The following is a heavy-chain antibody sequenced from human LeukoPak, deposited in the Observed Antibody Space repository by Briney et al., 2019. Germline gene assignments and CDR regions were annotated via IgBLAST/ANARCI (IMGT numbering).Heavy chain of an antibody. D-gene: IGHD3-10*01. CDR2: IYYSGST. CDR1: GGSVSSGSYY. V-gene: IGHV4-61*01. CDR3: ARDLGRYYYGSGSTNWFDP. Sequence: SETLSLTCTVSGGSVSSGSYYWSWIRQPPGKGPEWIGYIYYSGSTNYNPSLKSRVTISVDTSKNQFSLKLSSVTAADTAVYYCARDLGRYYYGSGSTNWFDPWGQGTLVTVSS. J-gene: IGHJ5*02.